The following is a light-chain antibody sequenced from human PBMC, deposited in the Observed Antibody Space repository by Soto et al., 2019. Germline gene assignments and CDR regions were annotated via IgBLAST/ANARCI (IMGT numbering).Light chain of an antibody. J-gene: IGKJ1*01. CDR2: DAS. V-gene: IGKV1-5*01. CDR3: QQYNSYRT. Sequence: DIQMTQSPSTLSASVGDRVTITCRASQSISSWLAWYQQKTGKAPKLLIYDASSLESGVPSRFSGSGSGTEFTLTISSLQPDDFATYYCQQYNSYRTVGQGTKVEIK. CDR1: QSISSW.